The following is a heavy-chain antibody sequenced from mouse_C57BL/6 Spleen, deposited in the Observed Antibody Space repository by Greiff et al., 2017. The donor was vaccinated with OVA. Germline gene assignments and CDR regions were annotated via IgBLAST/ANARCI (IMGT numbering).Heavy chain of an antibody. D-gene: IGHD1-1*01. CDR3: GREGDYYGRAPLDY. J-gene: IGHJ2*01. CDR2: IRSKSNNYAT. V-gene: IGHV10-1*01. Sequence: EVKLVESGGGLVQPKGSLKLSCAASGFSFNTYAMNWVRQAPGKGLEWVARIRSKSNNYATYYADSVKDRFTISRDDSESMLYLQMNTLKAEDTAMYYGGREGDYYGRAPLDYWGQGTTLTVSS. CDR1: GFSFNTYA.